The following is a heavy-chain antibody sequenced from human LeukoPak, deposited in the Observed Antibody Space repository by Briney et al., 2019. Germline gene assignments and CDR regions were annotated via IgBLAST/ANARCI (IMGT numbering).Heavy chain of an antibody. CDR1: GFTFSSYE. J-gene: IGHJ5*02. CDR2: ISSRDSII. CDR3: AITADYYDSSGPPQGFDP. Sequence: QPGGSLRLSCAASGFTFSSYEMNWVRQAPGKGLEWVSYISSRDSIICYADSVKGRFTISRDNAKNSLYLQMNSLRAEDTAVYYCAITADYYDSSGPPQGFDPWGQGTLVTVSS. D-gene: IGHD3-22*01. V-gene: IGHV3-48*03.